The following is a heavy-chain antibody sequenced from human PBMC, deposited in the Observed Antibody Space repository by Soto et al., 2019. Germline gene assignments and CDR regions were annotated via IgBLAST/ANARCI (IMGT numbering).Heavy chain of an antibody. Sequence: GGSLRLSCVASGFTFNAYAMSWVRQTPGKGLEWVSSISDNGYTTYYADSVKGRFTMSRDNSRNTVYLQMNSLRAEDTALYYCAKGALSTLLDVWGQGTTVTVSS. J-gene: IGHJ6*02. CDR3: AKGALSTLLDV. V-gene: IGHV3-23*01. CDR2: ISDNGYTT. CDR1: GFTFNAYA. D-gene: IGHD2-2*01.